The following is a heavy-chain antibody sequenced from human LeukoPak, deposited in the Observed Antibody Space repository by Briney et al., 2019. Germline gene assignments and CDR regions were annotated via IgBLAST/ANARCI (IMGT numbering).Heavy chain of an antibody. Sequence: SETLSLTCAVYGGSFSGYYWSWIRQPPGKGLEWIGEINHSGSTNYNPSLKSRVTMSVDTSKNQFSLKLSSVTAADTAVYYCARDSPYSSSWYGWFDPWGQGTLVTVSS. CDR1: GGSFSGYY. V-gene: IGHV4-34*01. J-gene: IGHJ5*02. D-gene: IGHD6-13*01. CDR2: INHSGST. CDR3: ARDSPYSSSWYGWFDP.